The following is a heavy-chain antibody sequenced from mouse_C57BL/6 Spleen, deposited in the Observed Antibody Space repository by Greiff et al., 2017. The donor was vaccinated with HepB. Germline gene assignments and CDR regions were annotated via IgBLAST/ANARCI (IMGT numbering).Heavy chain of an antibody. V-gene: IGHV2-2*01. CDR3: ATPYYDYEGSFAY. Sequence: VQLQQSGPGLVQPSQRLSFTCTVSGFSFTSYGVHWVRQSPGKGLEWLGVIWSGGSTDYNAAFISRLSISKDNSKSQVFFKMNSLQADDTAIYYCATPYYDYEGSFAYWGQGTLVTVSA. D-gene: IGHD2-4*01. CDR1: GFSFTSYG. CDR2: IWSGGST. J-gene: IGHJ3*01.